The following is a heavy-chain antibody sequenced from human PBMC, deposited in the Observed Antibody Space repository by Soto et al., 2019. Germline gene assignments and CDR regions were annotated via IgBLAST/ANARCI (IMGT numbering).Heavy chain of an antibody. CDR1: GFSLSTSGMC. Sequence: VSGPTLVNPTQTLTLTCTFSGFSLSTSGMCVSWIRQPPGKALEWLALIDWDDDKYYSTSLKTRLTISKDTSKNQVVLTMTNMDPVDTATHYCARIRNYDILTGYYYGMDVWGQGTTVTVSS. D-gene: IGHD3-9*01. CDR2: IDWDDDK. CDR3: ARIRNYDILTGYYYGMDV. V-gene: IGHV2-70*01. J-gene: IGHJ6*02.